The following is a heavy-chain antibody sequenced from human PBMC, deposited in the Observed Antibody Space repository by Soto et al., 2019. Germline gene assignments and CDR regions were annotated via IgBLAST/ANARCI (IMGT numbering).Heavy chain of an antibody. J-gene: IGHJ4*02. CDR2: INPSGGST. V-gene: IGHV1-46*01. CDR3: ARDHGGYDSHGFGY. Sequence: ASVKVSFKASGYTFTSYYMPWVLQAPGQGLEWMGIINPSGGSTSYAQKFQGRVTMTRDTSTSTVYMELSSLRSEDTAVYYCARDHGGYDSHGFGYWGQGTLVTVSS. D-gene: IGHD5-12*01. CDR1: GYTFTSYY.